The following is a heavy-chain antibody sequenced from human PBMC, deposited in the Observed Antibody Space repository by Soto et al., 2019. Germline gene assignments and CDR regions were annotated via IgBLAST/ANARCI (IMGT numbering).Heavy chain of an antibody. D-gene: IGHD4-17*01. CDR3: ARGRYGDYVDIYFDY. CDR2: ISSSSSTI. V-gene: IGHV3-48*01. J-gene: IGHJ4*02. CDR1: GFTFSSYS. Sequence: QAGGSLRLSCAASGFTFSSYSMNWVRQAPGKGLEWVSYISSSSSTIYYADSVKGRFTISRDNAKNSLYLQMNSLRAEDTAVYYCARGRYGDYVDIYFDYWGQGTLVTVSS.